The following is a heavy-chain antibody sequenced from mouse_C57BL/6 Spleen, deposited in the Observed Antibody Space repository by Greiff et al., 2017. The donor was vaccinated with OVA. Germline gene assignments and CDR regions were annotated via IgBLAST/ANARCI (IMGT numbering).Heavy chain of an antibody. CDR1: GFTFSSYA. J-gene: IGHJ4*01. CDR2: ISSGGDYI. V-gene: IGHV5-9-1*02. Sequence: EVNVVESGEGLVKPGGSLKLSCAASGFTFSSYAMSWVRQTPEKRLEWVAYISSGGDYIYYADTVKGRFTISRDNARNTLYLQMRSLKSEDTAMYYCTREGYYGSKYAMDYWGQGTSVTVSS. CDR3: TREGYYGSKYAMDY. D-gene: IGHD1-1*01.